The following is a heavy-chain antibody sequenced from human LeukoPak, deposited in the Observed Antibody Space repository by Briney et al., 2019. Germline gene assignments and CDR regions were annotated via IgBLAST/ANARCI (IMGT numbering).Heavy chain of an antibody. Sequence: PGESLKISCKGSGYSFTTYWIAWVRQMPGKGLEWMGIIFPRDSDTRYSPSFQGQVTISADKSISVVYLQWSSLKASDTAMYYCAREGNGGNPLDYWGQGTLVTVSS. D-gene: IGHD4-23*01. CDR3: AREGNGGNPLDY. J-gene: IGHJ4*02. V-gene: IGHV5-51*01. CDR2: IFPRDSDT. CDR1: GYSFTTYW.